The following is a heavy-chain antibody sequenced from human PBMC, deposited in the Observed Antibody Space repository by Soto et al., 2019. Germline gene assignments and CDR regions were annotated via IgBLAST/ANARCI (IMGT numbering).Heavy chain of an antibody. CDR1: GFTFSSYA. V-gene: IGHV3-23*01. D-gene: IGHD3-3*01. Sequence: GGSLRLSCAASGFTFSSYAMSWVRQAPGKGLEWVSAISGSGGSTYYADSVKGRFTISRDNSKNTLYLQMNSLRAEDTAVYYCAKDPPYDFWSGYYKVDWFDPRGQGTLVTVSS. CDR3: AKDPPYDFWSGYYKVDWFDP. CDR2: ISGSGGST. J-gene: IGHJ5*02.